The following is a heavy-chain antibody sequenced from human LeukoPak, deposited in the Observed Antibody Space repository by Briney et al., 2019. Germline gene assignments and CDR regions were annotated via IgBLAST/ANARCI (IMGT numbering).Heavy chain of an antibody. CDR2: IYHSGST. Sequence: PSETLSLTCTVSGGSISSSSYYWGGFRQPPGKGLGELGKIYHSGSTNYNPSLKSRVTISVDKSKNQFSLKLSSVTAADTAVYYCARAGLTMIVVVEYYFDYWGQGTLVTVSS. V-gene: IGHV4-39*07. CDR1: GGSISSSSYY. CDR3: ARAGLTMIVVVEYYFDY. D-gene: IGHD3-22*01. J-gene: IGHJ4*02.